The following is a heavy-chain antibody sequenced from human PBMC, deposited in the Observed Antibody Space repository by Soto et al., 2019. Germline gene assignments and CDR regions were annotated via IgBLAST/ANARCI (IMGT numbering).Heavy chain of an antibody. J-gene: IGHJ4*02. CDR1: GGSLSGYY. CDR2: IKDGGRT. Sequence: QVQLQQWGAGLLKPSETLSLNCAVNGGSLSGYYWSWIRQPPGKGLEWIGEIKDGGRTNYSPSLKRRATISSDTSNNQFSLRLYSVTAADTGVYYCARGQEGVVATHWDQGTLVNVSS. CDR3: ARGQEGVVATH. D-gene: IGHD5-12*01. V-gene: IGHV4-34*01.